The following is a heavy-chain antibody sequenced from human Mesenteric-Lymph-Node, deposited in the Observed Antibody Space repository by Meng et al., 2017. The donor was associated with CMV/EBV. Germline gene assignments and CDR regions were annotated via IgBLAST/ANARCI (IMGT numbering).Heavy chain of an antibody. J-gene: IGHJ4*02. V-gene: IGHV3-21*01. D-gene: IGHD1-1*01. Sequence: GGSLRLSCAASGFTFSSYAMTWVRQAPGKGLEWVSSISGSSEYIYHADSLKGRFTISRDNAKNSLYLQMNSLTVADTAVYYCARLNWNGGYFDYWGQGALVTVSS. CDR2: ISGSSEYI. CDR3: ARLNWNGGYFDY. CDR1: GFTFSSYA.